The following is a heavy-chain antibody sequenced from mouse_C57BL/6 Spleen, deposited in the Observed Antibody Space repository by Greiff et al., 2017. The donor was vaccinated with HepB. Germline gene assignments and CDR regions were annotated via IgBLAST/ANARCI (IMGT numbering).Heavy chain of an antibody. CDR1: GFSFNTYA. Sequence: EVQLVESGGGLVQPKGSLKLSCAASGFSFNTYAMNWVRQAPGKGLEWVARIRSKSNNYATYYADSVKDRFTISRDDSESMLYLQMNNLKTEDTAMYYCVPSDSSGPPYAMDYWGQGTSVTVSS. CDR2: IRSKSNNYAT. V-gene: IGHV10-1*01. CDR3: VPSDSSGPPYAMDY. J-gene: IGHJ4*01. D-gene: IGHD3-2*02.